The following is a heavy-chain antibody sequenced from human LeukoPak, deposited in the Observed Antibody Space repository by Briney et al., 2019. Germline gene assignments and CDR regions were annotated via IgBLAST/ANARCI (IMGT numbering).Heavy chain of an antibody. CDR2: IYGGGST. CDR3: ARTRSGLDY. J-gene: IGHJ4*02. CDR1: GFNVSSSY. D-gene: IGHD3-3*01. V-gene: IGHV3-53*01. Sequence: PGGSLRLSCAASGFNVSSSYISWVRQAPGKGPEWVSIIYGGGSTYYADSVKGRFTISRDNSKNTVYLQMNSLRPEDTAVYYCARTRSGLDYWGQGTLVTVSS.